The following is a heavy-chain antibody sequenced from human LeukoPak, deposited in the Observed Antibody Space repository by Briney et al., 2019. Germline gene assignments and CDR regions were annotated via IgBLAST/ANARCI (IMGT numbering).Heavy chain of an antibody. CDR2: INHSGST. V-gene: IGHV4-34*01. CDR1: GGSFSGYY. J-gene: IGHJ5*02. CDR3: ARSHHYDSSGSHNNWFDP. Sequence: KSSETLSLTCAVYGGSFSGYYWSWIRQPPGKGLEWIGEINHSGSTNYNPSLKSRVTISVDTSKNQFSLKLSSVTAADTAVYYCARSHHYDSSGSHNNWFDPWGQGTLVTVSS. D-gene: IGHD3-22*01.